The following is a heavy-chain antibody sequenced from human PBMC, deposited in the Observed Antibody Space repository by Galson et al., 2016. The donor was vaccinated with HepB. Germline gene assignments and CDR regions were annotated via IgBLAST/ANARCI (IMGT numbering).Heavy chain of an antibody. J-gene: IGHJ4*02. CDR2: IRSETYGGAT. V-gene: IGHV3-49*03. Sequence: SLRLSCAASGFSFGDYAMSWFRQAPGKGLEWLGFIRSETYGGATEYAASVKDRFTISRDDSKSIAYLQMDSLKTEDTAVYYCSRNTDCSGTSCYEYWGQGTLVTVSS. CDR1: GFSFGDYA. CDR3: SRNTDCSGTSCYEY. D-gene: IGHD2-15*01.